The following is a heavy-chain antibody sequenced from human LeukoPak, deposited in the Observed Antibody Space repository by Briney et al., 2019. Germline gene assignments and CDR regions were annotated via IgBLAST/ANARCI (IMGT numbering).Heavy chain of an antibody. CDR3: AREPRTRCSSTTCYPLYFDY. V-gene: IGHV1-2*07. Sequence: ASVKVSCKTSGYTFTDYNMHWVRQAPGQGPEWMGWIDPNRGGTNYAHRFQDRVTITRDTSISTVYMELNNLRSDDTAVYYCAREPRTRCSSTTCYPLYFDYWGQGTLATVSS. J-gene: IGHJ4*02. D-gene: IGHD2-2*01. CDR2: IDPNRGGT. CDR1: GYTFTDYN.